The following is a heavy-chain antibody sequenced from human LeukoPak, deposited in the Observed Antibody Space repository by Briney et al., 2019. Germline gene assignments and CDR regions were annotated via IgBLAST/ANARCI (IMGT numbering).Heavy chain of an antibody. CDR3: ANEWSAFDF. D-gene: IGHD3-3*01. J-gene: IGHJ3*01. CDR1: GDSKSYHK. V-gene: IGHV4-59*11. CDR2: IYQSGRT. Sequence: PSETLSFTCTVSGDSKSYHKWNWIRQSAGKGLEWIGYIYQSGRTNYNPSLKSRVTISVDTSKNQFSLQLRSVTAADTAVYYCANEWSAFDFWGQGTMVTVSS.